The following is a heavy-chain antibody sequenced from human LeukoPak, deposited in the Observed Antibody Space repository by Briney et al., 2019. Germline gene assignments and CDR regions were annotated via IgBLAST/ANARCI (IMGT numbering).Heavy chain of an antibody. D-gene: IGHD3-22*01. V-gene: IGHV6-1*01. CDR2: TYYMSEWFH. CDR1: GQSALVDNAA. CDR3: ARDLCHCSGSNCFYFSDY. J-gene: IGHJ4*02. Sequence: SQTLSHTCALSGQSALVDNAAGHWIRQSPSRGLEWLGRTYYMSEWFHDYAVSVRGRININADTSTNQFSLQLNSVTPEDTAVYYCARDLCHCSGSNCFYFSDYWGEGALVAVSS.